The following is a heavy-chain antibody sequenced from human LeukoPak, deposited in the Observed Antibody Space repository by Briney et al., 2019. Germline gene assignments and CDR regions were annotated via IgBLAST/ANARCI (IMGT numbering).Heavy chain of an antibody. J-gene: IGHJ4*02. Sequence: GASVKVSCKASGYTFTSYGVSWVRQAPGQGLEWMGWINPNSGGTNYAQKFQGRVTMTRDTSISTAYMELSRLRSDDTAVYYCARPRGEYCSGGSCYSYYFDYWGQGTLVTVSS. CDR1: GYTFTSYG. CDR3: ARPRGEYCSGGSCYSYYFDY. CDR2: INPNSGGT. V-gene: IGHV1-2*02. D-gene: IGHD2-15*01.